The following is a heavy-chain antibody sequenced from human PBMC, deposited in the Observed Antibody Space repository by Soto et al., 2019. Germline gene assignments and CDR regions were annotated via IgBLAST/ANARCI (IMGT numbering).Heavy chain of an antibody. CDR2: IYYSGST. V-gene: IGHV4-30-4*01. D-gene: IGHD2-15*01. CDR3: ARSLAATHYYYYGMDV. CDR1: GGSISSGDYY. Sequence: ASETLSLTCTVSGGSISSGDYYWSWIRQPPGKGLEWIGYIYYSGSTYYNPSLKSRVTISVDTSKNQFSLKLSSVTAADTAVYYCARSLAATHYYYYGMDVWGQGTTVTVSS. J-gene: IGHJ6*02.